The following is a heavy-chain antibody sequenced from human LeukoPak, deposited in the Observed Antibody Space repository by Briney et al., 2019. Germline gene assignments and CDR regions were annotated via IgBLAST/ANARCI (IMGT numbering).Heavy chain of an antibody. CDR2: INPNSGGT. CDR1: GYTFTGYY. D-gene: IGHD6-13*01. Sequence: ASVKVSCKAAGYTFTGYYMHWVRQAPGHGLEWMGWINPNSGGTNYAQKFQGRVTVTRDTSISTAYMELSRLRSDDTAVYYCARAGHSSSWYYFDYWGQGTLVTVSS. CDR3: ARAGHSSSWYYFDY. V-gene: IGHV1-2*02. J-gene: IGHJ4*02.